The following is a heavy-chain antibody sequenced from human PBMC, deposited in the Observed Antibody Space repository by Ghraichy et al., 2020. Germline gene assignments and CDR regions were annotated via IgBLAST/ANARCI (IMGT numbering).Heavy chain of an antibody. CDR1: NASLYDSTFY. CDR2: IYYSGKT. Sequence: SETLSLICSVSNASLYDSTFYWGWIRQPPGKRLEWIGSIYYSGKTYYNPSLQSRVTISVDTSKNQFSLRLSSVTAADTAVYYCARDVAAAYDYFNMDVWGQGTTVTVSS. J-gene: IGHJ6*02. CDR3: ARDVAAAYDYFNMDV. D-gene: IGHD6-25*01. V-gene: IGHV4-39*02.